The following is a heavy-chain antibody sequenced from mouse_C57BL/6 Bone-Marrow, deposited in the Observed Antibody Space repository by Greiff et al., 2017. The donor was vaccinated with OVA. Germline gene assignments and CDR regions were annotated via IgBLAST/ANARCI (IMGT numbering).Heavy chain of an antibody. CDR1: GYAFSSSW. D-gene: IGHD1-1*01. V-gene: IGHV1-82*01. J-gene: IGHJ2*01. Sequence: VKLMESGPELVKPGASVKISCKASGYAFSSSWMNWVKQRPGKGLEWIGRIYPGDGDTNYNGKFKGKATLTADKSSSTAYMQLSSLTSEDSAVYSCARYYGSPLYYFDYWGQGTTLTVSS. CDR3: ARYYGSPLYYFDY. CDR2: IYPGDGDT.